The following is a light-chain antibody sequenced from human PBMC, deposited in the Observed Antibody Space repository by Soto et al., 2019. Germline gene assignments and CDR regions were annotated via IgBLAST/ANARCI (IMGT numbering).Light chain of an antibody. CDR3: QKYNNWPRT. J-gene: IGKJ1*01. Sequence: EIVLTQSPGTLSLSPVERVTLSCRASQSLSSRFLAWYQQKPGQAPRLLIYGASTRATGIPARFSGSGSGTEFTLTISSLQSEDFAIYFCQKYNNWPRTFGQGNTVDI. V-gene: IGKV3-15*01. CDR1: QSLSSRF. CDR2: GAS.